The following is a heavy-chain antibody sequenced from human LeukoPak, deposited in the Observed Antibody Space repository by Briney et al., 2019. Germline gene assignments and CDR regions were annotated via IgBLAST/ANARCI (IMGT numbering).Heavy chain of an antibody. CDR1: GFTFSPYS. CDR2: ISSSSRFI. J-gene: IGHJ4*02. CDR3: ARDPGVPAAPLDY. D-gene: IGHD2-2*01. Sequence: PGGSLRLSCAASGFTFSPYSMNWVRQAPGKGLEWVAYISSSSRFIYYADSVKGRFIISRDNANNSLHLQMNSLRAEDTAVYFCARDPGVPAAPLDYWGQGTLVAVSS. V-gene: IGHV3-21*01.